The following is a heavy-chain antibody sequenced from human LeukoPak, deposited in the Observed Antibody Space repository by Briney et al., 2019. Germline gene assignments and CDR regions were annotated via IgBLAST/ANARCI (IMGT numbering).Heavy chain of an antibody. CDR1: GGSFSGYY. Sequence: KPSETLSLTCAVYGGSFSGYYWSWIRQPPGKGLGWIGEINHSGSTNYNPSLKSRVTISVDTSKNQFSLKLSSVTAADTAVYYCARHVAYDSSGPLDYWGQGTLVTVSS. V-gene: IGHV4-34*01. J-gene: IGHJ4*02. D-gene: IGHD3-22*01. CDR2: INHSGST. CDR3: ARHVAYDSSGPLDY.